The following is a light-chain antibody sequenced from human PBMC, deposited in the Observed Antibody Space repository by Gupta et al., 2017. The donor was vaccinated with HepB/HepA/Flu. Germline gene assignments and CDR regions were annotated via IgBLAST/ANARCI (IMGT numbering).Light chain of an antibody. Sequence: HSVVTQPPSASGTPGQRVTISCSGGSSNIRSNVLNWYQHLPGTAPNLLIHNNNQRPSGVPDRFSGSKSGSSASLAISGLQSEDEADDYCAVWDDSLNGWVFGGGTKLTVL. CDR2: NNN. J-gene: IGLJ3*02. CDR1: SSNIRSNV. V-gene: IGLV1-44*01. CDR3: AVWDDSLNGWV.